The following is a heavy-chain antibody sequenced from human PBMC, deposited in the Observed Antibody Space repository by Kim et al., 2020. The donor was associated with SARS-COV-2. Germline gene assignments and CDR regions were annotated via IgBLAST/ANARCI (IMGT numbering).Heavy chain of an antibody. J-gene: IGHJ4*02. CDR1: GGTFRSYV. Sequence: SVKVSCKASGGTFRSYVFSWLRQAPGQGPEWIGGISPLFGRSNYAQRFRDRVTMTTDESTSTAFMELNSLRSEDTAVYFFAKEKGNTYGFDSWGQGTLV. D-gene: IGHD5-18*01. CDR2: ISPLFGRS. CDR3: AKEKGNTYGFDS. V-gene: IGHV1-69*05.